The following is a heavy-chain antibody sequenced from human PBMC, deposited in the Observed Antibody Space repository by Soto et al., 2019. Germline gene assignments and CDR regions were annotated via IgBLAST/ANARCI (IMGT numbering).Heavy chain of an antibody. CDR3: ATRDPGHY. Sequence: ASVKVSCKASGYTFTTYYMHWVRQAPGQGLEWMGIISPDGGCTSYAQKFQGRVTMTRDPSTSTVYMELSSLRSEDTAVYYCATRDPGHYWGQGTLVTVS. CDR1: GYTFTTYY. V-gene: IGHV1-46*01. CDR2: ISPDGGCT. J-gene: IGHJ4*02.